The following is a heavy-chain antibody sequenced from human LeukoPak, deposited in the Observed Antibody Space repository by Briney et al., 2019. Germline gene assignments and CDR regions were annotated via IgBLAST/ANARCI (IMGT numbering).Heavy chain of an antibody. D-gene: IGHD3-10*01. Sequence: SETLSLTCTVSGGSITNSDYFWGWIRQPPGKGLEWIGNVDYSGRTHYYPSLMSRVTIYADNSKNQFSLKLRSVTAADTAVYYCARLDASSAHFSGSFPDYWGQGTLVTVSS. CDR1: GGSITNSDYF. CDR2: VDYSGRT. CDR3: ARLDASSAHFSGSFPDY. J-gene: IGHJ4*02. V-gene: IGHV4-39*01.